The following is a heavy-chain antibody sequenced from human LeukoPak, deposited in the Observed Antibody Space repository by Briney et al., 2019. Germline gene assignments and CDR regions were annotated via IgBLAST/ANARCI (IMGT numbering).Heavy chain of an antibody. D-gene: IGHD6-13*01. CDR2: LYRGSST. Sequence: GGSLRLSCAASGFTVSSNYMNWVRQAPGKGLEWVSVLYRGSSTYYADSVKGQFTISRDTSKSTVYLQMNSLRAEDTAVYYCARGGARQQLVENYFDHWGQGTLVTVSS. J-gene: IGHJ4*02. CDR1: GFTVSSNY. V-gene: IGHV3-53*01. CDR3: ARGGARQQLVENYFDH.